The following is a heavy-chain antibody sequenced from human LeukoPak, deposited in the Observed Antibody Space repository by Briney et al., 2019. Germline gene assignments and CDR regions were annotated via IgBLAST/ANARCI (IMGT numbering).Heavy chain of an antibody. D-gene: IGHD4-17*01. J-gene: IGHJ5*02. CDR2: IYYSGST. CDR1: GGSISSGGYY. CDR3: ARDLESPLLYGDYSWFDP. Sequence: SETLSLTCTVSGGSISSGGYYWSWIRQHPGKGLEWIGYIYYSGSTYYNPSLKSRVTISVDTSKNQFSLKLSSVTAADTAVYYCARDLESPLLYGDYSWFDPWGQGTLVTVSS. V-gene: IGHV4-31*03.